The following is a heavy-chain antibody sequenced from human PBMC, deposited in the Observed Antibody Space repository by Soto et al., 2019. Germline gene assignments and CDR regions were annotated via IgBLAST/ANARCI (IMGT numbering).Heavy chain of an antibody. D-gene: IGHD6-13*01. CDR1: GGTFSSYA. CDR2: IIPIFGTA. CDR3: ARDNVRYSSQKLDAFDI. Sequence: SVKVSCKASGGTFSSYAISWVRQAPGQGLEWMGGIIPIFGTANYAQKFQGRVTITADESTSTAYMELSSLRSEDTAVYYCARDNVRYSSQKLDAFDIWGQGTMVTVSS. V-gene: IGHV1-69*13. J-gene: IGHJ3*02.